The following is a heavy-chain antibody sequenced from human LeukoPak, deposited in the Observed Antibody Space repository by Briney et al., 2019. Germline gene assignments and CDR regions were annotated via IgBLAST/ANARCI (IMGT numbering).Heavy chain of an antibody. J-gene: IGHJ4*02. Sequence: GGSLRLSCAAPGFTFSSYWMSWVRQAPGKGLEWVANIKQDGSEKYYVDSVKGRFTISRDNAKNSLYLQMNSPRAEDTAVYYCARGSRVAVAGTGFDYWGQGTLVTVSS. CDR1: GFTFSSYW. CDR3: ARGSRVAVAGTGFDY. D-gene: IGHD6-19*01. CDR2: IKQDGSEK. V-gene: IGHV3-7*01.